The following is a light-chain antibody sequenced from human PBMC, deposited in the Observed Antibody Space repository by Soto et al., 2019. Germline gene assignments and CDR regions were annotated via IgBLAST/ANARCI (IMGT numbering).Light chain of an antibody. Sequence: QSVLTQPPSVSGAPGQRGTISCTGSSSNIGAGYDVHWYQQLPGTAPKLLIFSNNNRPSGVPDRFSGSKSGTSASLAITGLQAEDEADYYGQSYDSSLSGYVAFGGGTKLTVL. CDR1: SSNIGAGYD. J-gene: IGLJ2*01. CDR2: SNN. V-gene: IGLV1-40*01. CDR3: QSYDSSLSGYVA.